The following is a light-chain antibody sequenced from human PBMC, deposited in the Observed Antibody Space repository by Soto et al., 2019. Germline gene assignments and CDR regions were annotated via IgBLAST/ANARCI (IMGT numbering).Light chain of an antibody. CDR1: QSISTF. CDR3: QQSYTMPRT. CDR2: AAS. Sequence: DIQMTQSPSSLSASVGDRVIITCRASQSISTFLNWYQQKPGTAPKLLIYAASSLQSGVPSRFSGSGSGTDFTLTISSLQPEDFATYFCQQSYTMPRTFGQGTKVDTK. V-gene: IGKV1-39*01. J-gene: IGKJ1*01.